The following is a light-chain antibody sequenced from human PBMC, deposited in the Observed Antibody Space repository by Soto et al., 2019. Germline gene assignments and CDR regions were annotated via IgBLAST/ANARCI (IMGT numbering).Light chain of an antibody. CDR3: QQLNSYPWT. CDR1: QAISSY. CDR2: AAS. J-gene: IGKJ1*01. Sequence: DIQLTQSPSFLSASVGDRVTITCRASQAISSYLAWFQQRSGKAPKVLIYAASTLQSGVPSRFSGSGSGTEFTLTISSLQPEDFATYFCQQLNSYPWTFGQGTKVAIK. V-gene: IGKV1-9*01.